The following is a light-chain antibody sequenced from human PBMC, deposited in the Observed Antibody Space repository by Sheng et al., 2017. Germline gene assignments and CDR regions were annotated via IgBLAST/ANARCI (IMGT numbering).Light chain of an antibody. Sequence: MTQSPSTLSASVGDRVSITCRASQSIGFNLAWYQQKPGQAPRLLIYNASSRATDIPARFSGSGSGTEFTLTISSLQSEDFAIYYCQQYNDWPPVTFGGGTKVEIK. CDR2: NAS. V-gene: IGKV3-15*01. J-gene: IGKJ4*01. CDR3: QQYNDWPPVT. CDR1: QSIGFN.